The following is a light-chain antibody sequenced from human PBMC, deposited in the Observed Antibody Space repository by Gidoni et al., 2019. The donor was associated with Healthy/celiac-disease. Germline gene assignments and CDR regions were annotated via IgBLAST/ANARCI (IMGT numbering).Light chain of an antibody. J-gene: IGKJ2*01. CDR1: QSISSY. CDR2: AAS. V-gene: IGKV1-39*01. CDR3: QQSYSTPPT. Sequence: DIQLTQSPSSLSASVGDRVTITCRASQSISSYLNWYQQKPGKAPKLLIYAASSLQRGVPSRFSGSGSGTDFTLTSSSLQPEDVATYYCQQSYSTPPTFGQGTKLEIK.